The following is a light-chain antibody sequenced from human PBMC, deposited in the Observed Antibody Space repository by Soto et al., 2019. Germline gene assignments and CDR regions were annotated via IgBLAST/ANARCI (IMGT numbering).Light chain of an antibody. V-gene: IGKV3-20*01. Sequence: EIVLTQSPGTLSLSPGERATLSSRARQRVSSNYLAWYRQKPCQAPTLLIYGASCRATGIPDRFSGSGSETDFTLTISRLEPEDFAVYYCQQYGSSPPATFGHGTKVEIK. CDR3: QQYGSSPPAT. CDR2: GAS. J-gene: IGKJ1*01. CDR1: QRVSSNY.